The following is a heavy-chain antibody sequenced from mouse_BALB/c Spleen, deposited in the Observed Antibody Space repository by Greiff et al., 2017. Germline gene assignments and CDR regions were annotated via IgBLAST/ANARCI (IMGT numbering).Heavy chain of an antibody. CDR1: GFTFSSYG. J-gene: IGHJ2*01. CDR3: ARATGTRDYFDY. V-gene: IGHV5-6*02. Sequence: DVKLVESGGDLVKPGGSLKLSCAASGFTFSSYGMSWVRQTPDKRLEWVATISSGGSYTYYPDSVKGRFTISRDNAKNTLYLQMSSLKSEDTAMYYCARATGTRDYFDYWGQGTTLTVSS. D-gene: IGHD4-1*01. CDR2: ISSGGSYT.